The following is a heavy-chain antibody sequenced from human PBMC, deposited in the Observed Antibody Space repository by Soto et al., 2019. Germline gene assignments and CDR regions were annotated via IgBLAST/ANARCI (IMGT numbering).Heavy chain of an antibody. D-gene: IGHD3-22*01. CDR3: ARLAYYDTSGYYPD. CDR1: GHSFASYW. J-gene: IGHJ4*02. V-gene: IGHV5-10-1*01. CDR2: IDPSDSYT. Sequence: GESLKISCKGSGHSFASYWISWVRQMPGKGLEWMGRIDPSDSYTNYSPSFEGHVTISADKSISTAFLQWSSLTASYTAMYYCARLAYYDTSGYYPDWGQGTLVTVSS.